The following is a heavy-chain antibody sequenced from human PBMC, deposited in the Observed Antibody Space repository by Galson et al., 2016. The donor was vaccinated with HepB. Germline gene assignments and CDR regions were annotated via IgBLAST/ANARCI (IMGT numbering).Heavy chain of an antibody. J-gene: IGHJ6*02. D-gene: IGHD2/OR15-2a*01. V-gene: IGHV3-23*01. CDR3: VKDFYPGRASPEFLDV. CDR1: GYVFNNYA. Sequence: SLRLSCAASGYVFNNYAMGWVRQAPGKGLEWVSGISNSGRLTHHADSAKGRFTVSRDNSNNTVYLQMNSLRVEDTAIYYCVKDFYPGRASPEFLDVWGQGTTVTVSS. CDR2: ISNSGRLT.